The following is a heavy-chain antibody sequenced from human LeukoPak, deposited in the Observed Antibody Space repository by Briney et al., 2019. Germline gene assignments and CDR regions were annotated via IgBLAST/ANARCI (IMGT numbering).Heavy chain of an antibody. D-gene: IGHD6-19*01. CDR3: ARTRLKVGWSDY. CDR2: ISSSSSYI. CDR1: GFTFSSYA. J-gene: IGHJ4*02. V-gene: IGHV3-21*01. Sequence: GGSLRLSCAASGFTFSSYAMSRVRQAPGKGLEWVSSISSSSSYIYYADSVKGRFTISRDNAKNSLYLQMNSLRAEDTAVYYCARTRLKVGWSDYWGQGTLVTVSS.